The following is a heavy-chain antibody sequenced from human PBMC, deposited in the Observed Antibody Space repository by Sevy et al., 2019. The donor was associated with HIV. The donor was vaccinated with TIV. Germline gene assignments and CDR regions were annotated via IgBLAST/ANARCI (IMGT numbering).Heavy chain of an antibody. V-gene: IGHV1-18*01. D-gene: IGHD3-22*01. J-gene: IGHJ4*02. Sequence: ASVKVSCKTSGYRFLSYGISWVRQAPGQGLEWMGWISPNDGKTNYPQNLRDRVTLTTDTSTTTAYMELRSLTSDDTAVYYCARDWPVVITDYWGQGTLVTVSS. CDR2: ISPNDGKT. CDR1: GYRFLSYG. CDR3: ARDWPVVITDY.